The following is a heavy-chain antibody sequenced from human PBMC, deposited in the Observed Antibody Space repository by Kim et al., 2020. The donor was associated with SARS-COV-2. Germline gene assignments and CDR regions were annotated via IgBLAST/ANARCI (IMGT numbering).Heavy chain of an antibody. D-gene: IGHD2-2*01. CDR3: ARGTGGYCSSTSCSAYYYYYMDV. J-gene: IGHJ6*03. V-gene: IGHV3-21*01. Sequence: GGSLRLSCAASGFTFSSYSMNWVRQAPGKGLEWVSSISSSSSYIYYADSVKGRFTISRDNAKNSLYLQMNSLRAEDTAVYYCARGTGGYCSSTSCSAYYYYYMDVWGKGTTVTVSS. CDR2: ISSSSSYI. CDR1: GFTFSSYS.